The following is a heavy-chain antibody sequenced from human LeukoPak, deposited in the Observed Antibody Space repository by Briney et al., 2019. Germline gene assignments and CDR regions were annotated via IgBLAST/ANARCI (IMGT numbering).Heavy chain of an antibody. CDR2: INPNSGGT. Sequence: ASVKVSCKASGYTFTGYYMHCVRQAPGQGLEWMGWINPNSGGTNYAQKFQGRVTMTRDTSISTAYMELSRLRSDDTAVYYCARDLVRYYYYGMDVWGQGTTVTVSS. J-gene: IGHJ6*02. D-gene: IGHD4/OR15-4a*01. CDR1: GYTFTGYY. CDR3: ARDLVRYYYYGMDV. V-gene: IGHV1-2*02.